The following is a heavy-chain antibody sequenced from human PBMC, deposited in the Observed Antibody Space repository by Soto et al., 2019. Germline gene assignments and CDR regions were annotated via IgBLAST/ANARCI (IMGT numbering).Heavy chain of an antibody. CDR2: IKTKTDGGTT. D-gene: IGHD5-12*01. CDR1: GFTFSDTW. CDR3: SSRPLGYSAYGSQR. V-gene: IGHV3-15*01. J-gene: IGHJ4*02. Sequence: EVQLVESGGGLVKPGGSLRLSCAASGFTFSDTWMNWVRQAPGKGLEWVGRIKTKTDGGTTEYAAPVKGRFTISRDDSRNTLYLQMSSLKIEDTAVYYCSSRPLGYSAYGSQRWGQGTLVTVSS.